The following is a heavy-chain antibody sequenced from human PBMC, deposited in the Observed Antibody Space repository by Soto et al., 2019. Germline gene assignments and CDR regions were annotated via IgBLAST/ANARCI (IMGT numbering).Heavy chain of an antibody. CDR3: ARHLSHLKSGWFDP. V-gene: IGHV3-30-3*01. Sequence: PWGSLTLSGAASGFIFSNYAMHWARQAPGKGLEWVALISADGTNKEYAESMKGRVSISRDNSRNTLYLQMITLRPEDAALYFCARHLSHLKSGWFDPWGQGTLVTVSS. CDR2: ISADGTNK. CDR1: GFIFSNYA. D-gene: IGHD3-3*02. J-gene: IGHJ5*02.